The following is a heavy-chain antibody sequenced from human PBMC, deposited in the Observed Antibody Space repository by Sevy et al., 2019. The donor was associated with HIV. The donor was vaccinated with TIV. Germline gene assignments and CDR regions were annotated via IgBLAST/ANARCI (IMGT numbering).Heavy chain of an antibody. D-gene: IGHD6-19*01. CDR1: GGSISSYY. Sequence: SETLSLTCTVSGGSISSYYWSWIRQPPGKGLEWIGYIYYSGSTDYNPSLKSRVTISVDTSKNQFSLKLSSVTAADTAVYYCARRGLGNWFDPWGQGTLVTVSS. J-gene: IGHJ5*02. CDR2: IYYSGST. V-gene: IGHV4-59*01. CDR3: ARRGLGNWFDP.